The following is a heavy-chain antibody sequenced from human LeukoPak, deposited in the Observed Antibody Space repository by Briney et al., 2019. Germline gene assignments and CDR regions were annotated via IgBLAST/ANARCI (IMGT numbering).Heavy chain of an antibody. CDR2: MNPNSGNT. CDR1: GYTFTSYD. V-gene: IGHV1-8*01. CDR3: ARAGAAAGPEHFDY. J-gene: IGHJ4*02. D-gene: IGHD6-13*01. Sequence: ASVKVSCKASGYTFTSYDINWVRQATGQGLEWMGWMNPNSGNTGYAQKFQGRVTMTRNTSISTAYMELSSLRSEDTAVYYCARAGAAAGPEHFDYWGQGTLVTVSS.